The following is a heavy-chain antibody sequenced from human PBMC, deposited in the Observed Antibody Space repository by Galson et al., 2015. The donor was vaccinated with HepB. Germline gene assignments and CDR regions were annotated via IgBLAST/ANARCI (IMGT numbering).Heavy chain of an antibody. Sequence: SLRLSCAASGFTFSSYSMNWVRQAPGKGLEWVSSISSSSSYIYYADSVKGRFTISRDNAKNSLYLQMNSLRAEDTAVYYCARAPFGGSGAADYWGQGTLVTVSS. J-gene: IGHJ4*02. CDR1: GFTFSSYS. V-gene: IGHV3-21*01. D-gene: IGHD2-15*01. CDR3: ARAPFGGSGAADY. CDR2: ISSSSSYI.